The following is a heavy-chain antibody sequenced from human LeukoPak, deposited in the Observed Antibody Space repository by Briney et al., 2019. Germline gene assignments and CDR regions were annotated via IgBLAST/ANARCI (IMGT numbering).Heavy chain of an antibody. Sequence: GASVKVSCKASGYTFTSYGISWVRQAPGQGLEWMGWISAYNGNTNYAQKLQGRVTMTTDTSTSTAYMELRSLRSDDTAVYYCGEKGFDFINGVCYTYWFDPWGQGTLVTVSS. CDR2: ISAYNGNT. V-gene: IGHV1-18*01. D-gene: IGHD2-8*01. CDR1: GYTFTSYG. J-gene: IGHJ5*02. CDR3: GEKGFDFINGVCYTYWFDP.